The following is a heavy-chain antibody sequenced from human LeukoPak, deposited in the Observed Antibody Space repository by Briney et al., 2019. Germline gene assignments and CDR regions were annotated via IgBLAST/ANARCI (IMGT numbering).Heavy chain of an antibody. D-gene: IGHD3-22*01. CDR1: GGSFSGYY. J-gene: IGHJ4*02. CDR2: INHSGST. CDR3: ARTTMIAHATNY. Sequence: SETLSLTCAVYGGSFSGYYWSWIRQPPGKGLEWIGEINHSGSTNYNPSLKSRVTLSVDTSKNQFSLKLSSVTAADTAVYYCARTTMIAHATNYWGQGTLVTVSS. V-gene: IGHV4-34*01.